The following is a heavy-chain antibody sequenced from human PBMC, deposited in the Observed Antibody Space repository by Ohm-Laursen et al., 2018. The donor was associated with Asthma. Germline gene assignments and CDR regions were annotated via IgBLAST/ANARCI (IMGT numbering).Heavy chain of an antibody. J-gene: IGHJ6*02. Sequence: PTQTLTLTCTFSGFSLSTSGVGVGWIRQPPGKALEWLALIYWNDDKRYSPSLKSRLTITKDTSKNQVVLTMTNMDPVDTATYYCAHRRYGSGWGRNYYYGMDVWGQGTTVTVSS. V-gene: IGHV2-5*01. CDR1: GFSLSTSGVG. D-gene: IGHD6-19*01. CDR2: IYWNDDK. CDR3: AHRRYGSGWGRNYYYGMDV.